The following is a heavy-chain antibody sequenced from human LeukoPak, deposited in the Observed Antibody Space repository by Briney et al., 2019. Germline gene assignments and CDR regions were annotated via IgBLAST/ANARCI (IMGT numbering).Heavy chain of an antibody. V-gene: IGHV4-59*11. D-gene: IGHD6-13*01. J-gene: IGHJ6*03. CDR3: ARGSYSSSWPYYYYYMDV. CDR1: GGSISSHY. CDR2: IYYSGST. Sequence: PSETLSLTCTVSGGSISSHYWSWIRQPPGKGLEWIGYIYYSGSTNYNPSLKSRVTISVDTSKNQFSLKLSSVTAADTAVYYCARGSYSSSWPYYYYYMDVWGKGTTVTVSS.